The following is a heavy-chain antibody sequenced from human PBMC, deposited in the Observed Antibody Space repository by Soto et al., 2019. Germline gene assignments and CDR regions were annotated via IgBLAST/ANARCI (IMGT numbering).Heavy chain of an antibody. J-gene: IGHJ4*02. D-gene: IGHD1-1*01. Sequence: SETLSLTCAVSGGSISSSNWWSWVRQPPGKGLEWIGEIYHSGSTNYNPSLKSRATISVDKSKNQFSLKLSSVTAADTAVYYCAREERSHFDSWGQGTLVTVSS. V-gene: IGHV4-4*02. CDR1: GGSISSSNW. CDR3: AREERSHFDS. CDR2: IYHSGST.